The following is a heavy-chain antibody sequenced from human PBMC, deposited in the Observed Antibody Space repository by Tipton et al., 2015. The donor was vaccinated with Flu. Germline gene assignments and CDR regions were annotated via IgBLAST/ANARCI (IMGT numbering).Heavy chain of an antibody. J-gene: IGHJ4*02. V-gene: IGHV5-51*01. CDR3: ARGGFWSGFPNDY. CDR2: IWPGDSHT. D-gene: IGHD3-3*01. CDR1: GYSFTSYW. Sequence: VQLVQSGAEVKKPGESLKISCKGSGYSFTSYWIGWVRQMPGKGLEWMGIIWPGDSHTRYSPSFQGQVTISADKSISTAYLQWSSLRASDTAMYFCARGGFWSGFPNDYWGQGTLVTVSS.